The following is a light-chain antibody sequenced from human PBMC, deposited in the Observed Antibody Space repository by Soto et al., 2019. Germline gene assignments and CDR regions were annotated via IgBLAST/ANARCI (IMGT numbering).Light chain of an antibody. Sequence: QLTQSPSSLSASVGDRVTITCRASQDITNYLGWYQQRSGKAPRLLIYAASTLQRGVPSRFSGSGSGTDFTLTISSLQPEDFAVYYCQQRSNWPPTFGQGTKVEIK. CDR1: QDITNY. CDR3: QQRSNWPPT. V-gene: IGKV1-9*01. CDR2: AAS. J-gene: IGKJ1*01.